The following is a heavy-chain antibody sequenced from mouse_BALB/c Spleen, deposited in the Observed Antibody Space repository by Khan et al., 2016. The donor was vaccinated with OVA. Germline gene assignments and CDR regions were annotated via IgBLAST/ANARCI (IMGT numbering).Heavy chain of an antibody. CDR2: ISTYSGNT. Sequence: QVRLQQSGSELVRPGVSVKISCKGSGYTFTDYAMHWVKQSHAKSLEWIGLISTYSGNTNYKQKFKGKATMTVDKSSSTAYMELARLTSEDSAIYSCTRPAYDGYYDYWGQGTTLTVSS. CDR3: TRPAYDGYYDY. J-gene: IGHJ2*01. V-gene: IGHV1S137*01. CDR1: GYTFTDYA. D-gene: IGHD2-3*01.